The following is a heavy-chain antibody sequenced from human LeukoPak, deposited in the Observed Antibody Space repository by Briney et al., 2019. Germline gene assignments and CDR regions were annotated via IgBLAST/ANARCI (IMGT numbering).Heavy chain of an antibody. V-gene: IGHV4-34*01. D-gene: IGHD1-7*01. J-gene: IGHJ6*03. CDR2: INDSGRA. CDR1: GGSFGNYY. CDR3: ARRWNYGRNYYIDV. Sequence: PSETLSLTCAVYGGSFGNYYWSWIRQPPGKGLEWLAEINDSGRANYNPSLMSRVTVSVDTSKNQFSLRLTSVTATDTAVYYCARRWNYGRNYYIDVWGKGATVSVSS.